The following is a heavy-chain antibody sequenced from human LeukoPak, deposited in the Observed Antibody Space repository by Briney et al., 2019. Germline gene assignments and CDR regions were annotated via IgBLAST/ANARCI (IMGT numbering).Heavy chain of an antibody. D-gene: IGHD6-13*01. V-gene: IGHV3-21*01. J-gene: IGHJ4*02. Sequence: GGSLRLSCAASGFTFSSYSMNWVRQAPGKGLEWVSSISSSSSYIYYADSVKGRFTISRDNAKNSLYLQMNSLRAEDTAVYYCARVGGQQLAPTDYWGQGTLVTVSS. CDR2: ISSSSSYI. CDR1: GFTFSSYS. CDR3: ARVGGQQLAPTDY.